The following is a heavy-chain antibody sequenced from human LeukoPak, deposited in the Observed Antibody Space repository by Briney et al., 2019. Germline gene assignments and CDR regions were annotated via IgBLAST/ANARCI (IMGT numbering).Heavy chain of an antibody. J-gene: IGHJ4*02. CDR2: IYYSGST. D-gene: IGHD3-9*01. CDR3: ARTTYDILTGYYYLDY. CDR1: GGSISSSSYY. Sequence: SETLSLTCTVSGGSISSSSYYWGWIRQPPGKGLEWIGSIYYSGSTYYNPSLKSRVTISVDTSKNQFSLKLSSVTAADTAVYYCARTTYDILTGYYYLDYWGQGTLVTVSS. V-gene: IGHV4-39*07.